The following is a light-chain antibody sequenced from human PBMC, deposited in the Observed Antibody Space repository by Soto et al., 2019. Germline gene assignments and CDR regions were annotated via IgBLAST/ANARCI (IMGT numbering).Light chain of an antibody. V-gene: IGLV2-11*01. J-gene: IGLJ1*01. CDR1: RSDVGGYNY. CDR2: DVS. Sequence: SALTQPRSVSGSPGQSVTIPCTGTRSDVGGYNYVSWYQRHAGKGPKLIIYDVSERPSGVSDRFSASKSGNTASLTISGLQAEDEADYYCASYAGNYVYVFGSGTKVTVL. CDR3: ASYAGNYVYV.